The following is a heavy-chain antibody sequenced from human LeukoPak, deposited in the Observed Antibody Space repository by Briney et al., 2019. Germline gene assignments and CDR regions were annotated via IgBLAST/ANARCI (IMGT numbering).Heavy chain of an antibody. CDR1: GLTFSSHW. D-gene: IGHD3-10*01. V-gene: IGHV3-23*01. CDR2: VSTNGDVT. Sequence: GGSLRLSCAASGLTFSSHWMHWVRQAPGMGLEWVSVVSTNGDVTFYADSVKGRFTISRDNSKNTLFLQMNSLRAEDTAVYYCAKLSLSGRSQSADYWGQGTLVTVSS. J-gene: IGHJ4*02. CDR3: AKLSLSGRSQSADY.